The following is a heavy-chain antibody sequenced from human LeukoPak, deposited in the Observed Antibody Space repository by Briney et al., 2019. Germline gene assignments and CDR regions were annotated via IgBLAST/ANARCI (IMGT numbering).Heavy chain of an antibody. J-gene: IGHJ3*02. D-gene: IGHD3-10*02. Sequence: SVKVSCKASGGTFCSYAVSWVRQAPGQGLEWMGGIIPIFVTANYAQKFQGRVTITTDESTSTAYMGLSSLRSADPTVYLCASDVRVTVGIDAFDIWGQGTMVTVSS. CDR3: ASDVRVTVGIDAFDI. V-gene: IGHV1-69*05. CDR1: GGTFCSYA. CDR2: IIPIFVTA.